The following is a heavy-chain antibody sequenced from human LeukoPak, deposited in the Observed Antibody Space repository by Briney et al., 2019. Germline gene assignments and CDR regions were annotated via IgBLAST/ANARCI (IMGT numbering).Heavy chain of an antibody. J-gene: IGHJ4*02. CDR2: IYYRSKWYS. V-gene: IGHV6-1*01. CDR1: GDSVSTNSAA. Sequence: SQTLSLTCVISGDSVSTNSAAWNWIRQSPSGGLEWLGRIYYRSKWYSDYAVSVKSRVSINPDTSNNQLSLQLKSVTPEDTAVYYCVRGGRNFDYWGQGTLVTVSS. CDR3: VRGGRNFDY.